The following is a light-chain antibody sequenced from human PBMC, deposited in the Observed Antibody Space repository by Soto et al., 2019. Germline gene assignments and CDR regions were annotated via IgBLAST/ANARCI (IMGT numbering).Light chain of an antibody. J-gene: IGLJ1*01. CDR3: SSYTSTSTYV. Sequence: QSALTQPASVSGSPGQSITISCTGTSSDVGGYNYVSWYQQHPGKAPKLMIYEVSNRPSGVSNRFSGSKSDNTASLTISGLQAEDEADYYCSSYTSTSTYVFGTGTMVTVL. CDR1: SSDVGGYNY. CDR2: EVS. V-gene: IGLV2-14*01.